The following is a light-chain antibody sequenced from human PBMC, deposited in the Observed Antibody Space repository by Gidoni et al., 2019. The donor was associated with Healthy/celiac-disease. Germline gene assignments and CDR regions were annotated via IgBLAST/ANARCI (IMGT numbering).Light chain of an antibody. CDR1: QSISSY. Sequence: DIQRTQSPSSRSADVGDRVTITCRASQSISSYLNWYQQKPGKAPKLLIYAASSLQSGVPSRFSGSGSGTDFTLTISSLQPEDFATYYCQQSYSTPQTFGQGTKVEIK. V-gene: IGKV1-39*01. CDR3: QQSYSTPQT. J-gene: IGKJ1*01. CDR2: AAS.